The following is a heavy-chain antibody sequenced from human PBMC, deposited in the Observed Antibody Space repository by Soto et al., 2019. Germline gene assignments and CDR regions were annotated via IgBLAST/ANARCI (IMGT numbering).Heavy chain of an antibody. J-gene: IGHJ5*02. CDR2: ISGAGGNT. V-gene: IGHV3-23*01. Sequence: EVQLLESGGGLVQPGRSLRLSCAASGFAFGAYAMTWVRQAPGKGLEWVSVISGAGGNTYYADSVKGRFTVSRDNSKKMLYLEMNSLRVEDTAIYYCAKDPVPQLLPSWWFDPWGQGTRVTVSS. D-gene: IGHD2-2*01. CDR1: GFAFGAYA. CDR3: AKDPVPQLLPSWWFDP.